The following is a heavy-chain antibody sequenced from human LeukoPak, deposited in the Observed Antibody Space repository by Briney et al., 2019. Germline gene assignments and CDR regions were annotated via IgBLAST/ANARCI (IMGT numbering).Heavy chain of an antibody. Sequence: SETLSLTCTVSGGSVSSESYHWSWIRQPPGKGLEWIAYIFNSGSSNYNPSLKSRVTISVDTSKNQFSLKLSSVTAAETAVYYCARLQRGASSSWYHFDYWGQGTLVTVSS. CDR1: GGSVSSESYH. CDR2: IFNSGSS. CDR3: ARLQRGASSSWYHFDY. V-gene: IGHV4-61*01. J-gene: IGHJ4*02. D-gene: IGHD6-13*01.